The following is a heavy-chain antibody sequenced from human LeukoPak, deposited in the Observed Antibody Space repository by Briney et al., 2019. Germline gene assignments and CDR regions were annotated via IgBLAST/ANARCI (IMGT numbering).Heavy chain of an antibody. CDR1: GYSFTSYW. D-gene: IGHD3-9*01. CDR3: ARTYYDILTGYYEDY. Sequence: LGEPLKISCKGSGYSFTSYWIGWVRQMPGKGLEWMGIIYPGDSDTRYSPSFQGQVTISADKSISTAYLQWSSLKASDTAMYYCARTYYDILTGYYEDYWGQGTLVTVSS. J-gene: IGHJ4*02. V-gene: IGHV5-51*01. CDR2: IYPGDSDT.